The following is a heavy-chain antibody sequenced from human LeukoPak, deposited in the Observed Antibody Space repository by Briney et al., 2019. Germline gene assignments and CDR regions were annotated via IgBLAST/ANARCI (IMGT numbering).Heavy chain of an antibody. V-gene: IGHV3-23*01. CDR2: ISGSGGST. Sequence: GGSLRLSCAASGFTFSSYAMSWVRQAPGKGLEWVSAISGSGGSTYYADSVKGRFTISRDNSKDTLYLQMNSLRAEDTAIYYCAKASAMIVVVSKHFDYWGQGTLVTVSS. D-gene: IGHD3-22*01. CDR1: GFTFSSYA. CDR3: AKASAMIVVVSKHFDY. J-gene: IGHJ4*02.